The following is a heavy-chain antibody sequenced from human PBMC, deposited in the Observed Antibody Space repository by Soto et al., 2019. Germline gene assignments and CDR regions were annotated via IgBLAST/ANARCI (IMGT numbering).Heavy chain of an antibody. Sequence: QVQLQESGPGLVKPSGTLSLTFAVSSGSISSSNWWSWVRQPPGKGLEWIGEVYHSGSTNYNPYHKSRVTIEVDKPKNELSMKLSSVTAADTAVYYCAGRAPLYYYGSGPFYYMDVWGKGTTVTVSS. CDR3: AGRAPLYYYGSGPFYYMDV. D-gene: IGHD3-10*01. CDR1: SGSISSSNW. J-gene: IGHJ6*03. V-gene: IGHV4-4*02. CDR2: VYHSGST.